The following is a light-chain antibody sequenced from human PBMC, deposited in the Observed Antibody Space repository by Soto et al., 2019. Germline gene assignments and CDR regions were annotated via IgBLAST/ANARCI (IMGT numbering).Light chain of an antibody. CDR3: QQYNSYSLT. Sequence: DIQMTQSPSTLSASVGDRVTITCRASQSISSRLAWYQQKPGKAPKILIYDASNLESGVPSRFSGSGSGTEFTLTISSLQPDEFATYCCQQYNSYSLTFGGGTKVEIK. CDR2: DAS. CDR1: QSISSR. J-gene: IGKJ4*01. V-gene: IGKV1-5*01.